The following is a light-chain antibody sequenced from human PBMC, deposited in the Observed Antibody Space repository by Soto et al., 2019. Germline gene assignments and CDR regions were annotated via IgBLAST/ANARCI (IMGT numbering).Light chain of an antibody. V-gene: IGLV2-18*02. CDR1: STDFVSYNR. CDR2: EAS. CDR3: SAYAGSNNFV. Sequence: QSALTQPPSVSGSTGQSVTISCTGTSTDFVSYNRVSWYQQPPGTAPKLIIYEASNRPSGVPDRFSGSKSGNTASLTVSGLQTEDEADYYCSAYAGSNNFVFGSGTKVTVL. J-gene: IGLJ1*01.